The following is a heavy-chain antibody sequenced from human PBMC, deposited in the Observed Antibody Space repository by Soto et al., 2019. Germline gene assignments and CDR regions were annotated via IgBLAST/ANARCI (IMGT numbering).Heavy chain of an antibody. V-gene: IGHV1-3*01. CDR2: MNPKTGNI. CDR3: ARGRRSCTGNNCYTDFDF. J-gene: IGHJ4*02. CDR1: GYTFVDYA. D-gene: IGHD2-2*02. Sequence: GASVKVSCKASGYTFVDYALHWVRQAPGQGLEWVGWMNPKTGNIKSSHKFEDRVSITRDTASSTAYMELSGLRSEDTAVYYCARGRRSCTGNNCYTDFDFWGQGSLVTVSS.